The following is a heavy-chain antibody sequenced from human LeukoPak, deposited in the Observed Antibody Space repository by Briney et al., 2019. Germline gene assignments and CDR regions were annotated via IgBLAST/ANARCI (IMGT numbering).Heavy chain of an antibody. V-gene: IGHV3-48*02. CDR2: ISSSCSTR. Sequence: GGSLTLSCAASGFTFSSYSMNWVRQVPGQGLEWVSYISSSCSTRYYANSVKGRFTISRNNAKNSLYLQMNSLRDEDTAVYYCAREIIVVPAAAITGWFDPWGQGTLVTVSS. CDR3: AREIIVVPAAAITGWFDP. D-gene: IGHD2-2*01. J-gene: IGHJ5*02. CDR1: GFTFSSYS.